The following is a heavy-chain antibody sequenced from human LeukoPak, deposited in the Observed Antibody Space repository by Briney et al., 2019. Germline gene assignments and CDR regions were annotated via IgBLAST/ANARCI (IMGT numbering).Heavy chain of an antibody. CDR1: GGSISSYY. J-gene: IGHJ6*03. CDR2: IYTSGST. D-gene: IGHD2-21*01. Sequence: PSETLSLTCTVSGGSISSYYWSWIRQPAGKGLEWIGRIYTSGSTNYNPSLKSRVTMSVDTSKNQFSLKLSSVTAADTAVYYCARDFAYCGGDRYSFYYYYMDVWGKGTTVTVSS. CDR3: ARDFAYCGGDRYSFYYYYMDV. V-gene: IGHV4-4*07.